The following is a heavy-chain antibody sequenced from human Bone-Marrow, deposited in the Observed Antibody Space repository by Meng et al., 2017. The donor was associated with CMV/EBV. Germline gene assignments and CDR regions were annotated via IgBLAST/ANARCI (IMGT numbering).Heavy chain of an antibody. CDR2: IKQDGSEK. Sequence: GGSLRLSCAASGFTFSSYWMSWVRQAPGKGLEWVANIKQDGSEKYYVDSVKGRFTISRDNDKNSLYLQMNSLRAEDTAEYYCSRDQDSNYDWLLTPDYWGQGTLVTVSS. CDR1: GFTFSSYW. CDR3: SRDQDSNYDWLLTPDY. V-gene: IGHV3-7*01. D-gene: IGHD3-9*01. J-gene: IGHJ4*02.